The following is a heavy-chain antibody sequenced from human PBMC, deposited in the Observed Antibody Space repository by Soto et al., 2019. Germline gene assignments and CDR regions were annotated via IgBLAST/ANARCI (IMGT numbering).Heavy chain of an antibody. J-gene: IGHJ3*02. D-gene: IGHD4-17*01. CDR2: ISYNGNNK. CDR1: GFTFSDYS. V-gene: IGHV3-30-3*01. Sequence: GGSLRLSCAASGFTFSDYSLHWVRQAPGKGLQWVALISYNGNNKDFADSANGRFSISRDNSRNTLYLQLNSLRLEDTAMYYCARDGSPYGEPHDAFDIWGQGTLVTV. CDR3: ARDGSPYGEPHDAFDI.